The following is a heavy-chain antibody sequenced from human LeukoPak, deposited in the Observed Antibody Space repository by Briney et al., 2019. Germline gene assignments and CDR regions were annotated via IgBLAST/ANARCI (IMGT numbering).Heavy chain of an antibody. CDR3: ARGPFWSGYYPNWFDP. D-gene: IGHD3-3*01. CDR2: INPNSGGT. Sequence: ASVKVSCKASGYTFTGYYMHWVRQAPGQGLEWMGWINPNSGGTNYAQKFQGRVTMTRDTSISTAYMELSRLRSDDTAVYYCARGPFWSGYYPNWFDPWGQGTLVTVSS. V-gene: IGHV1-2*02. J-gene: IGHJ5*02. CDR1: GYTFTGYY.